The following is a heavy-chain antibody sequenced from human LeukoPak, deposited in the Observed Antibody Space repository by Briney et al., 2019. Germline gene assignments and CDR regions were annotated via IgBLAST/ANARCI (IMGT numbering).Heavy chain of an antibody. V-gene: IGHV4-38-2*02. CDR3: AGDFSSGYYFRD. Sequence: SETLSLTCSFSGYSISSGYYWGWIRQPPGQGLEWIGNIYHSGSTYYNPSLKSRVTISVDTSKNQFSLKLSSVTAADTAVYYCAGDFSSGYYFRDWGQGTLVTDSS. CDR2: IYHSGST. J-gene: IGHJ4*02. CDR1: GYSISSGYY. D-gene: IGHD3-3*01.